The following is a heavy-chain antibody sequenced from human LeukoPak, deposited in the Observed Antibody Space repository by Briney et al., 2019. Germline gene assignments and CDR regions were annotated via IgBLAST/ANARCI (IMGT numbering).Heavy chain of an antibody. Sequence: GESLKISCKGSGYSFSSYWIGWVRQMPGKGLEWMGIIYPGESDIRYSPSFQGQVTISADKSISTAYLQWNSLKASDTAMYYCARHAYHYDNSGYYFAYWGQGTLVTVSS. CDR2: IYPGESDI. V-gene: IGHV5-51*01. D-gene: IGHD3-22*01. CDR3: ARHAYHYDNSGYYFAY. J-gene: IGHJ4*02. CDR1: GYSFSSYW.